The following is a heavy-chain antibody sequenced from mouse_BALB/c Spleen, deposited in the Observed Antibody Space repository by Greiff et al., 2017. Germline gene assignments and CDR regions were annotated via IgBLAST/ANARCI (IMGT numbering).Heavy chain of an antibody. D-gene: IGHD1-1*01. CDR2: ISSGGSYT. J-gene: IGHJ2*01. CDR3: ARQGAVVATNFDY. Sequence: EVKLVESGGDLVKPGGSLKLSCAASGFTFSSYGMSWVRQTPDKRLEWVATISSGGSYTYYPDSVKGRFTISRDNAKNTLYLQMSSLKSEDTAMYYCARQGAVVATNFDYWGQGTTLTVSS. CDR1: GFTFSSYG. V-gene: IGHV5-6*01.